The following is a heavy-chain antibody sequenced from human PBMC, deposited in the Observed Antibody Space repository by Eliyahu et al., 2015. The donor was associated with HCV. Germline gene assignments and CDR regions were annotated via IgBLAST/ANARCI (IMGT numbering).Heavy chain of an antibody. CDR2: IYSSGST. CDR3: ARHRRSGSYYWDY. D-gene: IGHD1-26*01. CDR1: GGSISSSSDY. Sequence: QLQLQESGPGLVKPSETLSLTCTVSGGSISSSSDYWGWIRQPPGKGLEWIGNIYSSGSTYYNPSLKSRVTVSVDTSKNQFSLRLTSVTATDTAVYYCARHRRSGSYYWDYWGRGTLVTVSS. V-gene: IGHV4-39*01. J-gene: IGHJ4*02.